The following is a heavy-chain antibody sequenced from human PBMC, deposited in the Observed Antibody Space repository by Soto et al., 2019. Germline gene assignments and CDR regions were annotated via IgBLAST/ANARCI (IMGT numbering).Heavy chain of an antibody. CDR1: GGSISSSNW. J-gene: IGHJ4*02. D-gene: IGHD2-15*01. CDR3: ARVPAGGSFPFDY. V-gene: IGHV4-4*02. Sequence: NPSETLSLTCAVSGGSISSSNWWSWVRQPPGKGLEWIGEIYHSGSTNYNPSLKSRVTISVDKSKNQFSLKLSSVTAADTAVYYCARVPAGGSFPFDYWGQGTLVTVSS. CDR2: IYHSGST.